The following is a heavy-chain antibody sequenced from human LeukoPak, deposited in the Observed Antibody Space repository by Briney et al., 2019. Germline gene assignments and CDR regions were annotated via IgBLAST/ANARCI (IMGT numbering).Heavy chain of an antibody. CDR2: ISGSGGST. CDR3: AKSSSGYSYVFDY. J-gene: IGHJ4*02. D-gene: IGHD3-22*01. Sequence: PGGSLRLSCAASRFTFSSYAMSWVRQAPGKGLEWVSAISGSGGSTYYADSVTGRFTISRDNSQNTLYLQMNSLRAEDTAVYYCAKSSSGYSYVFDYWGQGTLVTVSS. V-gene: IGHV3-23*01. CDR1: RFTFSSYA.